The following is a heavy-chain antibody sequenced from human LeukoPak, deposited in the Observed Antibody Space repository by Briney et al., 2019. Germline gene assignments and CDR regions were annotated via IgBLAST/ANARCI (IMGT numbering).Heavy chain of an antibody. D-gene: IGHD6-19*01. J-gene: IGHJ4*02. CDR2: IIPIFGTA. Sequence: ASVKVSCKASGYIFTNYGITWVRQAPGQGLEWMGGIIPIFGTANYAQKFQGRVTITADESTSTAYMELSSLRSEDTAVYYCARLLAVAGPYYFDYWGQGTLVTVSS. V-gene: IGHV1-69*13. CDR1: GYIFTNYG. CDR3: ARLLAVAGPYYFDY.